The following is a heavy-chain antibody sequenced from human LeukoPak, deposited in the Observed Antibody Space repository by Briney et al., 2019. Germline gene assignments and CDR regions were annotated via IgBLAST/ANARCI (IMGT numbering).Heavy chain of an antibody. CDR2: INWDGSLI. CDR3: ARDMTAHSSAVSGVPGDY. V-gene: IGHV3-43D*03. D-gene: IGHD2-21*02. Sequence: GGSLRLSCAASGFSFDDHAMHWVRKAPGKGLEWVSLINWDGSLIYYGDPVRGRFTISRDNSKTSLFLQMHSLRAEDSAFYYCARDMTAHSSAVSGVPGDYWGQGTLVTVSS. J-gene: IGHJ4*02. CDR1: GFSFDDHA.